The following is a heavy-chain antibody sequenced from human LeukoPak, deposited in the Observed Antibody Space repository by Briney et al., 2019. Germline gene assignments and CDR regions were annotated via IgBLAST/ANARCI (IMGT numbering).Heavy chain of an antibody. Sequence: PGGSLRLSCAASGFTFSSYGMHWVRQAPGKGLEWVAVIWYDGSNKYYADSVKGRFTISRDNSKNTLYLQMNSLRAEDTAVYYCARQIVVVPAAMAHYYMDVWAKGPRSPSP. CDR3: ARQIVVVPAAMAHYYMDV. V-gene: IGHV3-33*01. CDR2: IWYDGSNK. D-gene: IGHD2-2*01. CDR1: GFTFSSYG. J-gene: IGHJ6*03.